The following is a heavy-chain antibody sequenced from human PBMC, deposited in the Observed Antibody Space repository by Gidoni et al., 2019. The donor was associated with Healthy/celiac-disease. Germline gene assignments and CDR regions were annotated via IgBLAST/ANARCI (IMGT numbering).Heavy chain of an antibody. CDR1: GYPFTSYG. J-gene: IGHJ5*02. Sequence: QVQLVQSGAEVKKPGASVKVSCKASGYPFTSYGISWVRQAPGQGLEWMGWISAYNGNTNYAQKRQGRVTMTTDTSTSTAYMELRSLRSDDTAVYYCARDRYSSSSYNWFDPWGQGTLVTVSS. V-gene: IGHV1-18*01. CDR2: ISAYNGNT. CDR3: ARDRYSSSSYNWFDP. D-gene: IGHD6-13*01.